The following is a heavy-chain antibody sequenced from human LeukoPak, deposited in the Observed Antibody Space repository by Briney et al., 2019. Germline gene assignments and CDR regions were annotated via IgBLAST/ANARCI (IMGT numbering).Heavy chain of an antibody. D-gene: IGHD6-13*01. CDR2: ISAYNGNT. V-gene: IGHV1-18*01. CDR3: ARDRFLGIAAAGTGNY. Sequence: ASVKVSCKASGYTFTSYGISWVRQAPGQGLEWMGWISAYNGNTNYAQKLQGRVTMTTDTSTSTAYMELRSLRSDDTAVYYCARDRFLGIAAAGTGNYWGQGTLVTVSS. CDR1: GYTFTSYG. J-gene: IGHJ4*02.